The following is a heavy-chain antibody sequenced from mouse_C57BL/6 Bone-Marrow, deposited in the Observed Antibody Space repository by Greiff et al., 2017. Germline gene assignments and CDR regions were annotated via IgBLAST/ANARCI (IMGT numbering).Heavy chain of an antibody. V-gene: IGHV1-64*01. D-gene: IGHD1-1*01. CDR2: IHPNSGST. Sequence: VQLQQPGAELVKPGASVKLSCKASGYTFTSYWMHWVKQRPGQGLEWIGMIHPNSGSTNYNEKFKSKATLTVDKSSSTAYMQLSSLTSEDAAVYYCAREDGFYYGRRDWYFDVWGTGTTVTVSS. CDR3: AREDGFYYGRRDWYFDV. J-gene: IGHJ1*03. CDR1: GYTFTSYW.